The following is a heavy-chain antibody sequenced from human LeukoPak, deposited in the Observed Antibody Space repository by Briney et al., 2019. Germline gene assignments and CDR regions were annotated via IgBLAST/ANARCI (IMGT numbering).Heavy chain of an antibody. J-gene: IGHJ4*02. CDR1: GFTFSSYA. D-gene: IGHD2-2*01. Sequence: GGSLRLSCAASGFTFSSYAMSWVRQAPGKGLEWVSAISGSGGSTYYADSVKGRFTISRDNSKNTLYLQMNSLRAEDTAVYYCAKDTLAVVVPAAIDYWGQGTLVTVSS. CDR2: ISGSGGST. CDR3: AKDTLAVVVPAAIDY. V-gene: IGHV3-23*01.